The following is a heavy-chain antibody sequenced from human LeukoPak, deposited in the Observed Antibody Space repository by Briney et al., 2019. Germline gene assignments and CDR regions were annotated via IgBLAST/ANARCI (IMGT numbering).Heavy chain of an antibody. Sequence: SETLSLTCTVSGGSISSGSYYWSWIRQPAGKGLEWIGRIYNSGSTNYNPSLKSRVSMSVDTSKNQFSLKLTSVTAADTAVYYCARDRDYYDTSGYWGVFDYWGQGTLVTVSS. J-gene: IGHJ4*02. D-gene: IGHD3-22*01. CDR3: ARDRDYYDTSGYWGVFDY. CDR1: GGSISSGSYY. CDR2: IYNSGST. V-gene: IGHV4-61*02.